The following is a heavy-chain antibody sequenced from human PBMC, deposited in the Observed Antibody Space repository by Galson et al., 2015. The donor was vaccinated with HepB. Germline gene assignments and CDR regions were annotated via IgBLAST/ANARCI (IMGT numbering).Heavy chain of an antibody. CDR2: AFYSGST. CDR3: ARVYSSSSYWYFDL. Sequence: SETLSLTCTVSGGSISNYYWSWIRQPPGKALEWIAYAFYSGSTNYNPSLKSRVTMSVDMSKNQFSLKLSSVAAADTAVYYCARVYSSSSYWYFDLWGRGTLVTVSS. J-gene: IGHJ2*01. V-gene: IGHV4-59*08. D-gene: IGHD6-19*01. CDR1: GGSISNYY.